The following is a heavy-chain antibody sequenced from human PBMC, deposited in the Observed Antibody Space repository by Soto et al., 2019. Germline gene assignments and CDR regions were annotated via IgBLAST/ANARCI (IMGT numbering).Heavy chain of an antibody. CDR3: ARGMGAENTFYYYYGMDV. J-gene: IGHJ6*02. Sequence: QVQLQQWGAGLLKPSETLSITCAVYGGSFSGYYWSWIRQPPGKGLEWIGEINHSGSTNYNPSLKSRVTISVDTSKNQFSLKLSSVTAADTAVYYCARGMGAENTFYYYYGMDVWGQGTTVTVSS. CDR1: GGSFSGYY. D-gene: IGHD3-16*01. CDR2: INHSGST. V-gene: IGHV4-34*01.